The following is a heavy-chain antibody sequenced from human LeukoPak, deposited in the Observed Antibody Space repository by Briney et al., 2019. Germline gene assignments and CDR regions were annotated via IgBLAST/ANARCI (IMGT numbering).Heavy chain of an antibody. CDR2: ISSSGSTI. V-gene: IGHV3-48*03. Sequence: GGSLRLSCAASGFTFSSYEMNWVRQAPGKGLEWVSYISSSGSTIYYADSVKGRFTISRDNAKNSLYLQMDSLRVEDTAVYYCARDPYSGSYGPYYYYYMDVWGKGTTVTISS. CDR1: GFTFSSYE. D-gene: IGHD1-26*01. J-gene: IGHJ6*03. CDR3: ARDPYSGSYGPYYYYYMDV.